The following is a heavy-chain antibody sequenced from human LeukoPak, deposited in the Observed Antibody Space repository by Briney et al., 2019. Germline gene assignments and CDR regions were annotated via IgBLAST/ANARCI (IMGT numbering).Heavy chain of an antibody. Sequence: GESLKISCKGSGYSFTSYWIGWVRQMPGKGLEWMGIIYPGDSDTRYSPSFQGQVTISADKSISTAYLQWSSLKASDTAMYYCARLSYYYDSSGESEYFQHWGQGTLVTVSS. CDR1: GYSFTSYW. J-gene: IGHJ1*01. CDR2: IYPGDSDT. D-gene: IGHD3-22*01. CDR3: ARLSYYYDSSGESEYFQH. V-gene: IGHV5-51*01.